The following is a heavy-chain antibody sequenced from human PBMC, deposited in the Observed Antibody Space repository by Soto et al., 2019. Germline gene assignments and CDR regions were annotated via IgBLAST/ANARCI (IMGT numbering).Heavy chain of an antibody. CDR1: GGTFSSYA. Sequence: QVQLVQSGAEVKKPGSSVKVSCKASGGTFSSYAISWVRQAPGQGLEWMGGIIPIFGTANYAQKFQGRVTITGEKSTSTAYMELSSLRSEDTAVYYCAREVMAGYDLLTGYYPDWFDPWGQGTLVTVSS. J-gene: IGHJ5*02. CDR3: AREVMAGYDLLTGYYPDWFDP. CDR2: IIPIFGTA. V-gene: IGHV1-69*06. D-gene: IGHD3-9*01.